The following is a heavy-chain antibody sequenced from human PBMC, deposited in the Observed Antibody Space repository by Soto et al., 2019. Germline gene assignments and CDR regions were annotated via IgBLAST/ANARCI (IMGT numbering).Heavy chain of an antibody. D-gene: IGHD3-10*01. J-gene: IGHJ4*02. CDR2: INHSGST. Sequence: GKGLEWIGEINHSGSTNYNPSLKSRVTISVDTSKNQFSLKLSSVTAADTAVYYCARGKVRGVILSFLAFWVQGTLVTVSS. CDR3: ARGKVRGVILSFLAF. V-gene: IGHV4-34*01.